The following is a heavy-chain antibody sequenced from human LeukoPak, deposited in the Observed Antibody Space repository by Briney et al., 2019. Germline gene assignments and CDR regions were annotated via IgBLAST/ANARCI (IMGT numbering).Heavy chain of an antibody. J-gene: IGHJ5*02. V-gene: IGHV4-34*01. CDR2: INHSGST. CDR1: GGSFSGYY. CDR3: ARVYSYSSGWYDWFDP. Sequence: SETLSLTCAVYGGSFSGYYWSWIRQPPGKGLEWIGEINHSGSTNYNPSLKSRVTISVDTSKNQFSLKLSSVTAADTAVYYCARVYSYSSGWYDWFDPWGQGTLVTVSS. D-gene: IGHD6-19*01.